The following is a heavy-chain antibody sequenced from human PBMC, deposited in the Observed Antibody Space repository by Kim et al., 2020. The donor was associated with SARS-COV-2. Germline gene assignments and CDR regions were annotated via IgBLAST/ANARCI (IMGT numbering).Heavy chain of an antibody. J-gene: IGHJ4*02. V-gene: IGHV3-23*01. D-gene: IGHD6-19*01. CDR3: AKDKSWLVPSFDY. Sequence: AGAGKGRFTISRDNSKNTLYLQMNSLRAEDTAVYYCAKDKSWLVPSFDYWGQGTLVTVSS.